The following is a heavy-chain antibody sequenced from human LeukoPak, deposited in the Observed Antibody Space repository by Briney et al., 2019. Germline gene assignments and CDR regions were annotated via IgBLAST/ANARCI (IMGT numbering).Heavy chain of an antibody. CDR1: GVNLYSSE. D-gene: IGHD3-9*01. V-gene: IGHV3-48*03. Sequence: PGGSLTLSCVGSGVNLYSSEMNWVRQAPGKGLEWASHISAGTTAEYYAKSPTTRFTMSRDNARNSISLHMSNLRVEDTAIYYCARDTLNGRFVISLDSWGQGALVTVSS. CDR2: ISAGTTAE. CDR3: ARDTLNGRFVISLDS. J-gene: IGHJ4*02.